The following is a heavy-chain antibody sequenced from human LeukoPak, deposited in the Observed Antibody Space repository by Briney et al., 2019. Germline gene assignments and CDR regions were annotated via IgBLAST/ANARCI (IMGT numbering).Heavy chain of an antibody. D-gene: IGHD2-21*01. CDR1: GFTFSSSG. V-gene: IGHV3-21*01. CDR3: ARDTLDWSLFDY. J-gene: IGHJ4*02. CDR2: ISSSRSYI. Sequence: GGSLRLSCAASGFTFSSSGMNWVRQAPGKGLEWVSYISSSRSYIYYADSVKGRFTISRDNAKNTLYLQMNSLRAEDTAVYYCARDTLDWSLFDYWGQGTLVTVSS.